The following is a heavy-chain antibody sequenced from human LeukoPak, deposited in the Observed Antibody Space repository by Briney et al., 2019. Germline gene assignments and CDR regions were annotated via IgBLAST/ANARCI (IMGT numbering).Heavy chain of an antibody. CDR1: GYSISSGYY. Sequence: SETLSLTCAVSGYSISSGYYWGWIRQPPGKGLEWIGSIYHSGSTYYNPSLKSRVTISVDTSKTQFSLKLSSVTAADTAVYYCARTDFWSGYYRNFDYWGQGTLVTVSS. CDR2: IYHSGST. D-gene: IGHD3-3*01. V-gene: IGHV4-38-2*01. CDR3: ARTDFWSGYYRNFDY. J-gene: IGHJ4*02.